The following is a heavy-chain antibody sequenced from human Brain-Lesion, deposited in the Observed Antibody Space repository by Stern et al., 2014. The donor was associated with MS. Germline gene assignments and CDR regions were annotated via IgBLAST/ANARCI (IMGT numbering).Heavy chain of an antibody. CDR2: SNGDGSRT. D-gene: IGHD5-18*01. V-gene: IGHV3-74*01. CDR3: ARAHVDTWDWFDP. CDR1: GFTFSTYW. Sequence: VQLVESGGDLVQPGGSLRLSCTASGFTFSTYWMHWVRQAPGKGLGWVSRSNGDGSRTSYADSVKGRFTISRDNAKNTLYVQMNSLRVEDTAVYYCARAHVDTWDWFDPWGQGTLVTVSS. J-gene: IGHJ5*02.